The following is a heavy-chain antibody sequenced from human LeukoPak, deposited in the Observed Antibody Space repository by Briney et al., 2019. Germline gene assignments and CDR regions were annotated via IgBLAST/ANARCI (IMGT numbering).Heavy chain of an antibody. CDR1: GFIFSDYS. V-gene: IGHV3-11*03. D-gene: IGHD3-10*01. CDR2: ISTHSTYT. Sequence: PGGSLRLSCAASGFIFSDYSVSWIRQAPGKGLEWVSYISTHSTYTHYADSVRGRFTISRDNAKNSLYLQMNSLRAEDTAVYYCATYYYASGSSDWGQGTLVTVSS. CDR3: ATYYYASGSSD. J-gene: IGHJ4*02.